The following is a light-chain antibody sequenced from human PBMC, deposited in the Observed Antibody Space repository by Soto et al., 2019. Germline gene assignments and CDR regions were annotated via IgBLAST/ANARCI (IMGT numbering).Light chain of an antibody. CDR1: SGSVSTSYY. CDR2: STN. Sequence: QAVVTQEPSFSVSPGGTVTLTCGLSSGSVSTSYYPSWYQQTPGQAPRTLIYSTNTRSSGVPDRFSGSILENKAALTITGAQADDESDYYCVLYMGSGISVFGGGTKLTV. J-gene: IGLJ3*02. CDR3: VLYMGSGISV. V-gene: IGLV8-61*01.